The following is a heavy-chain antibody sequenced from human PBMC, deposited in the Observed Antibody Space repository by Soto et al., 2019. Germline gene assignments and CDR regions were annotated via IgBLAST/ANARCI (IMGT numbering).Heavy chain of an antibody. Sequence: VQLQESGPGLVKPSQTLSLTSSVSGGSISSGAYYWSWIRQHPGKGLEWIGYNYYSGNTHYSPSLQGRATISVDTSKNQFSLKLTSVTAADTAVYHCATDYGSGSYYPDYWGQGTLVTVSS. CDR1: GGSISSGAYY. D-gene: IGHD3-10*01. CDR2: NYYSGNT. J-gene: IGHJ4*02. CDR3: ATDYGSGSYYPDY. V-gene: IGHV4-31*03.